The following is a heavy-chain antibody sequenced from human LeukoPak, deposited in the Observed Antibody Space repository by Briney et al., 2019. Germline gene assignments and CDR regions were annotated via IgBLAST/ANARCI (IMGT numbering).Heavy chain of an antibody. D-gene: IGHD2-2*01. Sequence: GESLKISCKGSGYSFTSYWIGCVRQMPGKRLELMGIIYPGDSDTRYSPSFQGQVTISADKSISTAYLQWSSLKASDTAMYYCARLDGRYCSSPSCYYFDYWGQGTLVTVSS. V-gene: IGHV5-51*01. J-gene: IGHJ4*02. CDR3: ARLDGRYCSSPSCYYFDY. CDR2: IYPGDSDT. CDR1: GYSFTSYW.